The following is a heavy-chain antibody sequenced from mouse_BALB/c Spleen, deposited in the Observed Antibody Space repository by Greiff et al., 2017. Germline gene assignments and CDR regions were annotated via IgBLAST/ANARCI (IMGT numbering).Heavy chain of an antibody. CDR3: VRGNAMDY. CDR1: GFTFNTYA. CDR2: IRSKSNNYAT. Sequence: DVHLVESGGGLVQPKGSLKLSCAASGFTFNTYAMNWVRQAPGKGLEWVARIRSKSNNYATYYADSVKDRFTISRDDSQSMLYLQMNNLKTEDTAMYYCVRGNAMDYWGQGTSVTVSS. V-gene: IGHV10-1*02. J-gene: IGHJ4*01.